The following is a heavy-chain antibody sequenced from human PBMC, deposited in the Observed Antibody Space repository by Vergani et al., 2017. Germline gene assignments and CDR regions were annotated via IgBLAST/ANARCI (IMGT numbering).Heavy chain of an antibody. CDR2: LTGGGGST. Sequence: EVQLLESGGSLKQPGGSVRLSCAASGFTFSTYAMHWVRQAPGKGLEWVSALTGGGGSTYYADSFKGRFIISRDNSRETLYLHMNSLRPEDTATYYCVKDAGSYENFFDSWGQGTLFTVSS. CDR1: GFTFSTYA. V-gene: IGHV3-23*01. J-gene: IGHJ4*02. CDR3: VKDAGSYENFFDS. D-gene: IGHD1-26*01.